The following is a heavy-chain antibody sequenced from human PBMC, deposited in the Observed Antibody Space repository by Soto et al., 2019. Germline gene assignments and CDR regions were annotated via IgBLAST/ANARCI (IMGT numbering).Heavy chain of an antibody. V-gene: IGHV4-30-2*01. D-gene: IGHD3-10*01. CDR2: IYPRESP. CDR3: ARENNVLPGGYFDS. CDR1: GGSISSGGCS. Sequence: QLQLQESGSGLVKPSQTLSLTCAVSGGSISSGGCSWSWIRQPPGKGLEWIGYIYPRESPYYNPSLKSRVTISVDRSKDQFSLKLSSVTAADTAVYYCARENNVLPGGYFDSWGQGTRVTVSS. J-gene: IGHJ4*02.